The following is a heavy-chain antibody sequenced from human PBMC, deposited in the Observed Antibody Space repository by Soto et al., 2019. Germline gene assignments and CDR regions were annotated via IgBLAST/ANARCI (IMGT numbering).Heavy chain of an antibody. CDR3: ARDAPITMVRGVINNWFDP. Sequence: GGSLRLSCAASGFTFSSYAMHWVRQAPGKGLEWVAVISYDGSNKYYADSVKGRFTISRDNSKNTLYLQMNSLRAEDTAVYYCARDAPITMVRGVINNWFDPWGQGTLVTVSS. V-gene: IGHV3-30-3*01. CDR2: ISYDGSNK. CDR1: GFTFSSYA. J-gene: IGHJ5*02. D-gene: IGHD3-10*01.